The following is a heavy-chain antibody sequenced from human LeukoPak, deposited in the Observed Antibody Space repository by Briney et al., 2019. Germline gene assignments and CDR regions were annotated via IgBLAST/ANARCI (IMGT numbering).Heavy chain of an antibody. CDR1: YASIAGYY. Sequence: SETLSLTCSVPYASIAGYYWSWIRQSPGKGLEWIGNLYYGGSTNYNPSLTSRVTMSVATSGNQFFLRLTSVTAADRAVYYCARMGSTSNFYHYYFDVWGKGTTVIVSS. V-gene: IGHV4-59*01. CDR2: LYYGGST. CDR3: ARMGSTSNFYHYYFDV. D-gene: IGHD6-6*01. J-gene: IGHJ6*03.